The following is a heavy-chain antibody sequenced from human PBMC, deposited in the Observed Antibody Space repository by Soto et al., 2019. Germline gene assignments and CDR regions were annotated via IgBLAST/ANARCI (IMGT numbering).Heavy chain of an antibody. D-gene: IGHD2-15*01. J-gene: IGHJ4*02. CDR2: ISSSSSYI. V-gene: IGHV3-21*01. Sequence: GGSLRLSCAASGFTFSSYSMNWVRQAPGKGLEWVSSISSSSSYIYYADSVKGRFTISRDNAKNSLYLQMNSLRAEDTAVYYCARDRGYCSGGSCYSVRFDYWGQGTPVTVSS. CDR1: GFTFSSYS. CDR3: ARDRGYCSGGSCYSVRFDY.